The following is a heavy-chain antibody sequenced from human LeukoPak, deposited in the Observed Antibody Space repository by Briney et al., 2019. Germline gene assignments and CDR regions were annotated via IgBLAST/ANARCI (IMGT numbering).Heavy chain of an antibody. Sequence: PSETLSLTCTVSGGSISDYYWSWVRQSPGKGLEWIAYIYNSGTTSYNPSLKRGVIISVVTSKNHFSLKLTSVTAADPAVYYCARSIRDDYVRGTYHLVHDYGGQGTLVTFSA. CDR3: ARSIRDDYVRGTYHLVHDY. V-gene: IGHV4-59*08. J-gene: IGHJ4*02. D-gene: IGHD3-16*01. CDR2: IYNSGTT. CDR1: GGSISDYY.